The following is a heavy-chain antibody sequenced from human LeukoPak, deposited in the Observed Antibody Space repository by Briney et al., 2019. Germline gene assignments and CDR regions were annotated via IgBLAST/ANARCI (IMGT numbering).Heavy chain of an antibody. CDR3: AHRLGGVLTGYYDY. J-gene: IGHJ4*02. Sequence: ESGPTLISPTQTLTLTCNFSGFLLSTRGVGVGWIRQSPGKALEWLALIYRDDDKRYSPSLKTRLTITTDTSKNQVILRTTNMDPVEAGTYYCAHRLGGVLTGYYDYWGQGPLLTV. D-gene: IGHD3-9*01. V-gene: IGHV2-5*02. CDR2: IYRDDDK. CDR1: GFLLSTRGVG.